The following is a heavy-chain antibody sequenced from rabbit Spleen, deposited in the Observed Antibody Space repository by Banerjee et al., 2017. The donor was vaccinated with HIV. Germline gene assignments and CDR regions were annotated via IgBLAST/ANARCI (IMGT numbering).Heavy chain of an antibody. D-gene: IGHD4-1*01. V-gene: IGHV1S40*01. J-gene: IGHJ4*01. CDR3: ARETSSGWGVVSYYFSL. Sequence: QSLEESGGDLVKPGASLTLTCTASGFSFSSRYYMCWVRQAPGKGLEWIACIYSGSSGDTYYASWAKGRFTISNTSSTTVTLQMTSLTAADTATYFCARETSSGWGVVSYYFSLWGQGTLVTVS. CDR2: IYSGSSGDT. CDR1: GFSFSSRYY.